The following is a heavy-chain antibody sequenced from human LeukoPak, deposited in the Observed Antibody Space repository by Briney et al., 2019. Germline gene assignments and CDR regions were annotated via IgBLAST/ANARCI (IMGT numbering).Heavy chain of an antibody. J-gene: IGHJ4*02. CDR2: ISSTSGTK. Sequence: PGGSLRLSCTDSGFSLTSYGMNWVRQAPGKGLEWVSYISSTSGTKEYADSVNGRFTISRDNAKNSLYLQIDGLRVEDTAVYYCARVSFTSAWSFDYWGPGTLVSVSS. V-gene: IGHV3-48*04. CDR1: GFSLTSYG. CDR3: ARVSFTSAWSFDY. D-gene: IGHD6-19*01.